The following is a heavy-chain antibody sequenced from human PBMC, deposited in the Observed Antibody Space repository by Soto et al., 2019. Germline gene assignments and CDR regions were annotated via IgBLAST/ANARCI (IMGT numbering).Heavy chain of an antibody. J-gene: IGHJ4*02. CDR2: ISGSGGST. D-gene: IGHD3-10*01. Sequence: LSLTCAASGFTFSSYAMSWVRXAPGKGLEWVSDISGSGGSTYYADSVKGRFTISRDNSKNTLYLQMNSLRAEDTAVYXCAKSGLRVVRGVIDYWGQGTLVTVSS. CDR3: AKSGLRVVRGVIDY. CDR1: GFTFSSYA. V-gene: IGHV3-23*01.